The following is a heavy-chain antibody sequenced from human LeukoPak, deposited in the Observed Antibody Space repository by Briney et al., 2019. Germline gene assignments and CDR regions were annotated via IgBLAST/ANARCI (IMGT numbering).Heavy chain of an antibody. D-gene: IGHD2-15*01. CDR2: IDTDESTT. CDR1: GFTFSSYG. V-gene: IGHV3-74*01. CDR3: ARGRGGGSVDY. J-gene: IGHJ4*02. Sequence: GGSLRLSCAASGFTFSSYGMHWVRQAPGKGLVWVSRIDTDESTTTYADSVKGRFTISRDNAKNTLYLQMNSLRAEDTAVYYCARGRGGGSVDYWGQGTLVTVSS.